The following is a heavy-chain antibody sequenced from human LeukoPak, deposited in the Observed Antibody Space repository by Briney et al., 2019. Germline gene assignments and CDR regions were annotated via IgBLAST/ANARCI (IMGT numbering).Heavy chain of an antibody. Sequence: GGSLRLSCAASAFTFSSYEMNWVRQAPGKGLEWVSYISSSGSTIYYADSVKGRFTISRDNAKNSLYLQMNSLRAEDTAVYYCARDSLPYDYVWGSYRFFDPWGQGTLVTVSS. J-gene: IGHJ5*02. V-gene: IGHV3-48*03. CDR3: ARDSLPYDYVWGSYRFFDP. CDR2: ISSSGSTI. D-gene: IGHD3-16*02. CDR1: AFTFSSYE.